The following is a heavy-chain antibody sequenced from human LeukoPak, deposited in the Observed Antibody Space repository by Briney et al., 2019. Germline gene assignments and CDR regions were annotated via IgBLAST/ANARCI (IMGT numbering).Heavy chain of an antibody. CDR3: ARVNWGNGMDV. CDR2: ISSSSSYT. Sequence: GGSLRLSCASSGFTFSDYYMSWIRQAPGKGLEWVSYISSSSSYTNYADSVKGRFTISRDNAKNSLYLQMNSLRAEDTAVYYCARVNWGNGMDVWGQGTTVTVSS. CDR1: GFTFSDYY. J-gene: IGHJ6*02. D-gene: IGHD7-27*01. V-gene: IGHV3-11*05.